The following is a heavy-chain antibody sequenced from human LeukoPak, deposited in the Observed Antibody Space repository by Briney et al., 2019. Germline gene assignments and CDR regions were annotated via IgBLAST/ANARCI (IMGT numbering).Heavy chain of an antibody. D-gene: IGHD5-12*01. Sequence: GGSLRLSCAASEFSFSSYWMSWVRQAPGEGLEWVATIKKDGSEKHYVDSVTGRFTLSRDNARNSLYLQMNSLRVEDTAVYYCARIAGSVSGYSHDGFDVWGLGTMVIVSS. J-gene: IGHJ3*01. CDR3: ARIAGSVSGYSHDGFDV. CDR1: EFSFSSYW. CDR2: IKKDGSEK. V-gene: IGHV3-7*01.